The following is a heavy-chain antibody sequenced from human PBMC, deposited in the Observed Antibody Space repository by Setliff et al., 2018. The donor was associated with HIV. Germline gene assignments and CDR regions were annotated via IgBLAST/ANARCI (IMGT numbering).Heavy chain of an antibody. CDR1: GGSISNSDYY. D-gene: IGHD3-3*01. CDR3: ARGRDYTGSWFRPFYLDF. CDR2: IYYSGTT. Sequence: SETLSLTCTISGGSISNSDYYWGWIRRPPGKGLEWIGSIYYSGTTYYNASLKSRVTMSVDTSKNQFFPKLNSVTAADTAVYYCARGRDYTGSWFRPFYLDFWGHGNLVTVSS. J-gene: IGHJ4*01. V-gene: IGHV4-39*02.